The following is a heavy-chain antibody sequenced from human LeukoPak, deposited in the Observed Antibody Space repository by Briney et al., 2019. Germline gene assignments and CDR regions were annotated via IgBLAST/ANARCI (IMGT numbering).Heavy chain of an antibody. Sequence: SQTLSLTCTVSGPSISSGSYYWGWLRQPAGKGLEWIVRIYTTGSTNYNPSLKSPVTISVDTSKNQFSLKLSSVTAADTAVYYCAREYYDSSGYYSSWFDPWGQGTLVTVSS. J-gene: IGHJ5*02. CDR3: AREYYDSSGYYSSWFDP. D-gene: IGHD3-22*01. CDR2: IYTTGST. CDR1: GPSISSGSYY. V-gene: IGHV4-61*02.